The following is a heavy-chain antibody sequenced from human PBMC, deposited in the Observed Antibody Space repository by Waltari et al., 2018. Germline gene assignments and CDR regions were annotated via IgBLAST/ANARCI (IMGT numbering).Heavy chain of an antibody. V-gene: IGHV3-48*04. CDR1: GFTFSSYS. CDR2: ISSSSSTI. J-gene: IGHJ6*03. CDR3: ARKAPRGLLYYMDV. D-gene: IGHD1-26*01. Sequence: EVQLVESGGGLVQPGGSLRLSCAASGFTFSSYSMNWVRQAPGKGLEWVSYISSSSSTIYYADSVKGRFTISRDNAKNSLYLQMNSLRAEDTAVYYCARKAPRGLLYYMDVWGKGTTVTISS.